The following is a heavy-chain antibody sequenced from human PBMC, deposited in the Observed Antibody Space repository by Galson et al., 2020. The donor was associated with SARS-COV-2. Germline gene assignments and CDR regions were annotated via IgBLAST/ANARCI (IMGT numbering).Heavy chain of an antibody. CDR3: ARVAYYDFWSGYFYGMDV. J-gene: IGHJ6*02. Sequence: SETLSLTCTVSGGPISSYYWSWIRQPPGKGLEWIGYIYYSGSTNYNPSLKSRVTISVDTSKNQFSLKLSSVTAADTAVYYCARVAYYDFWSGYFYGMDVWGQGTTVTVSS. D-gene: IGHD3-3*01. CDR2: IYYSGST. V-gene: IGHV4-59*01. CDR1: GGPISSYY.